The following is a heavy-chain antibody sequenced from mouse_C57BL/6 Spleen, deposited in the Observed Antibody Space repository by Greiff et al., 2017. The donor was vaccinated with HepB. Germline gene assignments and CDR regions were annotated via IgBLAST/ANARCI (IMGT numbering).Heavy chain of an antibody. J-gene: IGHJ1*03. CDR1: GYTFTDYE. CDR2: IDPETGGT. V-gene: IGHV1-15*01. D-gene: IGHD1-1*01. CDR3: TRPGIDYYGSSYGYFDV. Sequence: VQLQQSGAELVRPGASVTLSCKASGYTFTDYEMHWVKQTPVHGLEWIGAIDPETGGTAYNQKFKGKAILTADKSSSTAYMELRSLTSEDSAVYYCTRPGIDYYGSSYGYFDVWGTGTTVTVSS.